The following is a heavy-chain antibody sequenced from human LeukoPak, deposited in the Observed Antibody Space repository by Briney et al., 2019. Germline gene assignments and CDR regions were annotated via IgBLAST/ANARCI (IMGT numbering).Heavy chain of an antibody. J-gene: IGHJ4*02. CDR3: ARISRLGLGLWFRDPMFGFDY. CDR2: INHSGST. D-gene: IGHD3-10*01. V-gene: IGHV4-34*01. CDR1: GGSFSGYY. Sequence: SETLSLTCAVYGGSFSGYYWSWIRQPPGKGLEWIGEINHSGSTNYNPSLKSRVTISVDTSKNQFSLKLSSVTAADTAVYYCARISRLGLGLWFRDPMFGFDYWGQGTLVTVSS.